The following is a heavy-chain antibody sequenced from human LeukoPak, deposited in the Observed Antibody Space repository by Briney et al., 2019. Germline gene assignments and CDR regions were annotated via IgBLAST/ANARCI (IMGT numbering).Heavy chain of an antibody. V-gene: IGHV4-38-2*01. D-gene: IGHD4-17*01. CDR1: GYSISSGYY. CDR2: IYHSGST. Sequence: PSETLSLTCAVSGYSISSGYYWGWIRQPPGKGLEWIGSIYHSGSTYYNPSLKSRVTISVDTSKNQFSLKLSSVTAADTAAYYCARYGRSNFDYWGQGTLVTVSS. J-gene: IGHJ4*02. CDR3: ARYGRSNFDY.